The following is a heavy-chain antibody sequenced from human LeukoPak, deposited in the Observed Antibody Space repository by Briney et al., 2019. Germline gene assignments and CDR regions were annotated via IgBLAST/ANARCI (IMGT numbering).Heavy chain of an antibody. CDR3: ARPAAGTYAFDI. D-gene: IGHD6-13*01. CDR1: GFTFSKHSM. V-gene: IGHV4-39*07. CDR2: IYYSGST. J-gene: IGHJ3*02. Sequence: GSLRLSCAASGFTFSKHSMSWVRQAPGKGLEWIGSIYYSGSTYYNPSLKSRVTISVDTSKNQFSLKLSSVTAADTAVYYCARPAAGTYAFDIWGQGTMVTVSS.